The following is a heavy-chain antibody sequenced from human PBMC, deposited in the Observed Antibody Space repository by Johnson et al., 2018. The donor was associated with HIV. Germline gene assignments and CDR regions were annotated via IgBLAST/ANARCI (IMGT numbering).Heavy chain of an antibody. V-gene: IGHV3-66*01. CDR1: GFTVSSSF. CDR3: ARDRAYGSGSYFSDAFDI. J-gene: IGHJ3*02. Sequence: VQLVESGGGLVQPGGSLRLCCAASGFTVSSSFMSWVRQAPGKGLEWVSIVYSGGDTYYADSVKGRFTISRDTSKNTLYLQMTSLRAEDTAVYYCARDRAYGSGSYFSDAFDILGQGTMVTVSS. D-gene: IGHD3-10*01. CDR2: VYSGGDT.